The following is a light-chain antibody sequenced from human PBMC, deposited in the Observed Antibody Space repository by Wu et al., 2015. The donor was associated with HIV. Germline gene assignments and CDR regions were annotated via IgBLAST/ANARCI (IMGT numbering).Light chain of an antibody. J-gene: IGKJ1*01. Sequence: EIVLTQSPAALSISPGERATPSCRASRSVSSAVAWYQQKPGQAPRLLIYDTSTRATGIPARFTGGGSGTDYSLTISSLEPEDFGVYYCQHRSDWPTFGQGTKVEIQ. V-gene: IGKV3-11*01. CDR2: DTS. CDR1: RSVSSA. CDR3: QHRSDWPT.